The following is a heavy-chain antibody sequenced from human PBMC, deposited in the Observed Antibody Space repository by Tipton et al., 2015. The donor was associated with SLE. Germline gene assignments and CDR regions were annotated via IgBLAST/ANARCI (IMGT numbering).Heavy chain of an antibody. CDR2: IYYSGST. D-gene: IGHD6-19*01. V-gene: IGHV4-59*01. CDR3: TRAPTYSSGWFDY. J-gene: IGHJ4*02. CDR1: GGSISSYY. Sequence: TLSLTCAVSGGSISSYYWSWIRQPPGKGLEWIGCIYYSGSTTYNPSLKRRVTISVDTSKNQFSLKLSSVTAADTAVYYCTRAPTYSSGWFDYWGQGTLVTVSS.